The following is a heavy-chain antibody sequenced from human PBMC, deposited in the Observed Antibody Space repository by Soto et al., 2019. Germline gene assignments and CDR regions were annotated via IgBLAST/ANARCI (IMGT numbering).Heavy chain of an antibody. V-gene: IGHV1-2*02. J-gene: IGHJ4*02. CDR1: GYTFTAYY. Sequence: EASVKVSCKASGYTFTAYYIHWVRQAPGQGLEWMGWINPNGGGTKYAQKFQGRVTMTRDTSINTAYMELTRLTSGDTAVYYCARAVHTMIQGVRFRVDQWGQGTLVTVSS. D-gene: IGHD3-10*01. CDR3: ARAVHTMIQGVRFRVDQ. CDR2: INPNGGGT.